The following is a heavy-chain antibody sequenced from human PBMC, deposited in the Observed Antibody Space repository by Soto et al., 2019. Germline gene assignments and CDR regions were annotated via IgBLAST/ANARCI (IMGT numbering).Heavy chain of an antibody. Sequence: PGESLKISCKGSGYSFTSYWIGWVRQMPGKGLEWMGIIYPGDSDTRYSPSFQGQVTISADKSISTAYLQWSSLKASDTAMYYCARRKGAGSYLHGPYYYMDVWAKRTKVTVSS. D-gene: IGHD3-10*01. CDR2: IYPGDSDT. CDR1: GYSFTSYW. CDR3: ARRKGAGSYLHGPYYYMDV. J-gene: IGHJ6*03. V-gene: IGHV5-51*01.